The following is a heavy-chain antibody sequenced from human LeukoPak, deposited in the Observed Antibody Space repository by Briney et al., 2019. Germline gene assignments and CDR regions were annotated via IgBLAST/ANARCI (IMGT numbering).Heavy chain of an antibody. Sequence: GASLKISCKGSGSRFTSYWIGWVRQMPGKGLEWMGIIYPGDFDTRYSPSFQGQVTISADKSINTAYLQWSSLKASDTAIYYCARQFSGHDRDYWGQGTLVTVSS. CDR1: GSRFTSYW. J-gene: IGHJ4*02. V-gene: IGHV5-51*01. CDR3: ARQFSGHDRDY. CDR2: IYPGDFDT. D-gene: IGHD5-12*01.